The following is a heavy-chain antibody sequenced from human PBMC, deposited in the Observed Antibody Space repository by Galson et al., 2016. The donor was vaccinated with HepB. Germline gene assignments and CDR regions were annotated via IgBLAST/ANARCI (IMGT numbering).Heavy chain of an antibody. D-gene: IGHD2-21*02. J-gene: IGHJ4*02. CDR3: AKSPPVNTALPYLDY. Sequence: SLRLSCAASGFTFSTYGMSWVRQAPGKGLEWVSIFWGSGGSTYYADSVKGRFTISRDNSKNNMFLQMNTLRAEDTAVYYCAKSPPVNTALPYLDYWGQGTLVTVSS. V-gene: IGHV3-23*01. CDR1: GFTFSTYG. CDR2: FWGSGGST.